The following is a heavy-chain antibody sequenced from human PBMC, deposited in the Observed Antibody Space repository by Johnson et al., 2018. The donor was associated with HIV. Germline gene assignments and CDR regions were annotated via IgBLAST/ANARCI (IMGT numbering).Heavy chain of an antibody. CDR3: AKDWGIAAAGTDAFDI. CDR2: IRYDGSNK. D-gene: IGHD6-13*01. Sequence: QVQLVESGGGLVKPGGSLRLSCAASGFTFSDCYMSWLRQAPGKGLEWVAFIRYDGSNKYYADSVKGRFTISRDNSKNTLYLQMNSLRAEDTAVYYCAKDWGIAAAGTDAFDIWGQGTMVTVSS. CDR1: GFTFSDCY. V-gene: IGHV3-30*02. J-gene: IGHJ3*02.